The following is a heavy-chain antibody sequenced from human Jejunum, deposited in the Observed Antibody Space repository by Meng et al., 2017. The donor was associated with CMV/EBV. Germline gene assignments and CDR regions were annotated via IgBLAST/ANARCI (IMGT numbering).Heavy chain of an antibody. CDR2: ISTSGSTT. V-gene: IGHV3-48*03. CDR3: ARDQPVAVADY. D-gene: IGHD6-13*01. CDR1: GFTFSSYE. J-gene: IGHJ4*02. Sequence: CAASGFTFSSYEMNWVRQAPGRGLEWVSFISTSGSTTYYADSVKGRFTISRDNAKNSLYLQMNSLRAEDTGIYYCARDQPVAVADYWGQGTLVTVSS.